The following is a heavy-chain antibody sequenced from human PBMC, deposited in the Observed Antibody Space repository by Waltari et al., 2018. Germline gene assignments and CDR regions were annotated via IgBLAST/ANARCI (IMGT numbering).Heavy chain of an antibody. Sequence: QVQLQESGPGLVKHSETLSLTCTVSGGSISSYYWSWIRQPPGKGLEWIGYIYFSGSTNSNPSLKSRVTISLDTSKTPFSLTLSSVTAADTAVYYCARHAGRIAAAGTDYWGQGTLVTVSS. D-gene: IGHD6-13*01. V-gene: IGHV4-59*08. CDR3: ARHAGRIAAAGTDY. CDR1: GGSISSYY. J-gene: IGHJ4*02. CDR2: IYFSGST.